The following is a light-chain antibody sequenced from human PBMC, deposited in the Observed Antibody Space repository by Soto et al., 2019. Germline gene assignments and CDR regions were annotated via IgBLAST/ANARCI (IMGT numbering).Light chain of an antibody. V-gene: IGLV2-11*01. CDR2: DVS. CDR3: CSYAGSFYV. J-gene: IGLJ1*01. CDR1: SSDVGGYNY. Sequence: QSALTQPRSVSGSPGQSVTISCTGTSSDVGGYNYVSWYQQHPGKAPKLMIYDVSKRPSGVPDRFSGSKSGNTASLTISGLQAEDEDDYYSCSYAGSFYVFGTGTTVTVL.